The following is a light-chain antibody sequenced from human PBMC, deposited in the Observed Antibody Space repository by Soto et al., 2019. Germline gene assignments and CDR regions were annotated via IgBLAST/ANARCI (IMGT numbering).Light chain of an antibody. CDR3: CSYAGSYTFNYV. V-gene: IGLV2-11*01. CDR2: DVS. CDR1: SSDVGGYNY. J-gene: IGLJ1*01. Sequence: QSVLTQPRSVSGSPGQSVTISCTGTSSDVGGYNYVSWYQQHPGKAPKLMIYDVSKRPSGVPDRFSGSKSGNTASLTISGLLAEDEADYFCCSYAGSYTFNYVFGTGTKLTVL.